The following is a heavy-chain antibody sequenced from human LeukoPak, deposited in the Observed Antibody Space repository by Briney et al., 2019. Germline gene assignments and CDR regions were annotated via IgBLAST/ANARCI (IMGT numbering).Heavy chain of an antibody. Sequence: GGSLRLSCAASGFTFSSYEMNWVRQAPGKGLEWLSYISSSGSTVYYADSVKGRFTISRDNAKSSLYLQMNTLRAEDTAVYYCARAGHVITMIVVLDAFDIWGQGTMVTVSS. CDR3: ARAGHVITMIVVLDAFDI. V-gene: IGHV3-48*03. J-gene: IGHJ3*02. CDR2: ISSSGSTV. D-gene: IGHD3-22*01. CDR1: GFTFSSYE.